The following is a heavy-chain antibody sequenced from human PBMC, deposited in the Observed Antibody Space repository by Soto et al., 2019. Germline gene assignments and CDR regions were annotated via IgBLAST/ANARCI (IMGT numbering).Heavy chain of an antibody. V-gene: IGHV3-74*01. CDR2: INSDGSST. Sequence: PGGSLRLSCAASGFTFSSYWMHWVRQAPGKGLVWVSRINSDGSSTSYADSVKGRFTISRDNAKNTLYLQMNSLRAEDTAVYYCARDLRPSRGELSRYYYYGMDVWGQGTTVTVSS. CDR3: ARDLRPSRGELSRYYYYGMDV. D-gene: IGHD3-10*01. CDR1: GFTFSSYW. J-gene: IGHJ6*02.